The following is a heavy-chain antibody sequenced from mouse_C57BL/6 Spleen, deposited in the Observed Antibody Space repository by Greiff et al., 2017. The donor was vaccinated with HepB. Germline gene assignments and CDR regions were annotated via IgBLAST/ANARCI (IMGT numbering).Heavy chain of an antibody. Sequence: QVQLQQSGAELVKPGASVKLSCKASGYTFTSYWMQWVKQRPGQGLEWIGEIDPSDSYTNYNQKFKGKATLTVDTSSSTAYMQLSSLTSEDSAVYYGARSGSSFFAYWGQGTLVTVSA. J-gene: IGHJ3*01. CDR3: ARSGSSFFAY. CDR2: IDPSDSYT. D-gene: IGHD1-1*01. CDR1: GYTFTSYW. V-gene: IGHV1-50*01.